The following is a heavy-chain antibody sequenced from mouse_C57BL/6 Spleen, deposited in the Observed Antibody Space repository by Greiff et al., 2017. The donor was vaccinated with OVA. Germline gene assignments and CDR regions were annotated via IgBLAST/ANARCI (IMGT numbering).Heavy chain of an antibody. CDR1: GYTFTDYY. CDR3: AREGLDLVTTSYFDY. J-gene: IGHJ2*01. Sequence: QVQLKESGAELVRPGASVKLSCKASGYTFTDYYINWVKQRPGQGLEWIARIYPGSGNTYYNEKFKGKATLTADKSSSTAYMQLRSLTSEDSAVYFCAREGLDLVTTSYFDYWGQGTTLTVSS. D-gene: IGHD2-2*01. V-gene: IGHV1-76*01. CDR2: IYPGSGNT.